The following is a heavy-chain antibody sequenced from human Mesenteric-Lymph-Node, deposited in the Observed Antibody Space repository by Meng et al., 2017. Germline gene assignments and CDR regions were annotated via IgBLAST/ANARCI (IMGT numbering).Heavy chain of an antibody. CDR2: INGDGRRT. J-gene: IGHJ4*02. V-gene: IGHV3-74*01. Sequence: GESLKISCEVSGLNFSPYAMIWVRQGPGKGPVWVSRINGDGRRTNYVDSVKGRFTISRDNAKNSVFLQMNSLRDEDTAVYYCARTRPDSVDYDYDSFDFDYWGQGTLVTVSS. CDR1: GLNFSPYA. CDR3: ARTRPDSVDYDYDSFDFDY. D-gene: IGHD3-16*01.